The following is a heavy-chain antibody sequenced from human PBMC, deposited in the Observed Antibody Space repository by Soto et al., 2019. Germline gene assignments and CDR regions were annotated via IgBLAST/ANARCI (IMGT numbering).Heavy chain of an antibody. Sequence: GGSLRLSCAASGFTFSSYAMSWVRQAPGKGLEWVSAISGSGGSTYYADSVKGRFTISRDNSKNTLYLQMNSLRAEDTAVYYCAKDSPLLLFGPKARGLGWFDPCGQGTLVTVSS. CDR3: AKDSPLLLFGPKARGLGWFDP. V-gene: IGHV3-23*01. J-gene: IGHJ5*02. CDR1: GFTFSSYA. CDR2: ISGSGGST. D-gene: IGHD3-10*01.